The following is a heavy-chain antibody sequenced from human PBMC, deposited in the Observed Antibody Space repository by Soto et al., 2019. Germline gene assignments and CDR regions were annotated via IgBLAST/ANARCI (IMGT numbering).Heavy chain of an antibody. D-gene: IGHD3-10*01. J-gene: IGHJ4*02. V-gene: IGHV3-23*01. CDR2: ISNSGGGT. Sequence: EVQLLESGGGLVQPGGSLRLSCAASGFTFSSYAMSWVRQAPGKGLEWVSGISNSGGGTYYADSVKGRFTLSRDNSKNTLYLQMNGLRADDTAVSYCANRVSHGDFDYWGQGTLVTVSS. CDR1: GFTFSSYA. CDR3: ANRVSHGDFDY.